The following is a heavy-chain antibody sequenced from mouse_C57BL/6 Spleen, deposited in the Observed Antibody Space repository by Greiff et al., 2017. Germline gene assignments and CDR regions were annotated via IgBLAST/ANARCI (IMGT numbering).Heavy chain of an antibody. CDR3: ARRGDYDYEWYFDV. CDR2: IHPNSGST. V-gene: IGHV1-64*01. Sequence: QVQLQQPGAELVKPGASVKLSCKASGYTFTSYWMHWVKQRPGQGLEWIGMIHPNSGSTNYNEKFKSKATLTVDKSSSTAYMQLSSLTSEDSAVYYCARRGDYDYEWYFDVWGTGTTVTVSS. D-gene: IGHD2-4*01. CDR1: GYTFTSYW. J-gene: IGHJ1*03.